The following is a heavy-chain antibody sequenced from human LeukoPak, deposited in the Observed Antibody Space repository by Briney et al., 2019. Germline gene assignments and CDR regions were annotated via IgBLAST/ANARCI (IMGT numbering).Heavy chain of an antibody. CDR3: ARVGGDTGRSFDY. Sequence: PGGSLRLSCAASGFTFSDHYVDWVRQAPGKGLEWVGRTRKRANSYTTEYAASVRGRFTISRDDSKNSLSLQMSSLKAEDTAVYYCARVGGDTGRSFDYWGQGTLVTVSS. J-gene: IGHJ4*02. CDR1: GFTFSDHY. D-gene: IGHD5-18*01. CDR2: TRKRANSYTT. V-gene: IGHV3-72*01.